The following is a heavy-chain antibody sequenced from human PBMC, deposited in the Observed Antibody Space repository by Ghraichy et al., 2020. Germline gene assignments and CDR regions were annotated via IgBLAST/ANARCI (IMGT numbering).Heavy chain of an antibody. Sequence: ASVKVSCKASGYTFTGYYMHWVRQAPGQGLEWMGWINPNSGGTNYAQKFQGRVTMTRDTSISTAYMELSRLRSDDTAVYYCARDRDGYNRYYYYMDVWGKGTTVTVSS. J-gene: IGHJ6*03. D-gene: IGHD5-24*01. V-gene: IGHV1-2*02. CDR1: GYTFTGYY. CDR2: INPNSGGT. CDR3: ARDRDGYNRYYYYMDV.